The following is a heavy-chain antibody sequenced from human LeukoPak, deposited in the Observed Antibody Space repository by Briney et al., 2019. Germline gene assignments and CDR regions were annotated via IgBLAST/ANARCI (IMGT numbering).Heavy chain of an antibody. CDR1: GFTSSAYW. V-gene: IGHV3-74*01. J-gene: IGHJ3*02. CDR3: ARYGRYRAFDI. D-gene: IGHD1-26*01. CDR2: INSDVSTT. Sequence: GGSLRLSCAASGFTSSAYWMHWVRQVPGRGLVWVSRINSDVSTTNYADSVKGRFTISRDNAKNTIYLQMNSLRAEDTAVYYCARYGRYRAFDIWGPGTVVTVSS.